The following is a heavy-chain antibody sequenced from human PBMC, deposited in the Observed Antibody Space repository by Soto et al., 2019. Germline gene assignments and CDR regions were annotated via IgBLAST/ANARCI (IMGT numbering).Heavy chain of an antibody. Sequence: GGSLRLSCAASGFTCSSYAMSWVRQAPGKGLEWVSAISGSGGSAYYADSVKGRFTISRDNSKNTLYLQMNSLRAEDTAVYYCAKPKWKYYGSGSSLDYWGQGTLVTVSS. V-gene: IGHV3-23*01. CDR3: AKPKWKYYGSGSSLDY. D-gene: IGHD3-10*01. CDR2: ISGSGGSA. J-gene: IGHJ4*02. CDR1: GFTCSSYA.